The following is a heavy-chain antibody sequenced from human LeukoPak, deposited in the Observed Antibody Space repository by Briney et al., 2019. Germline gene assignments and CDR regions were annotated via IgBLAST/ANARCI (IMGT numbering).Heavy chain of an antibody. J-gene: IGHJ4*02. V-gene: IGHV3-53*01. Sequence: PGGSLRLSCAASGLTVSSNYMSWVRQAPGKGLEWVSVLYSGGSTSYADSVKGRFIISRDNSKNTLYLQMNGLRAEDTAVYYCARDQAATPRGFFDYWGQGTLVTVSS. CDR3: ARDQAATPRGFFDY. CDR1: GLTVSSNY. CDR2: LYSGGST. D-gene: IGHD6-25*01.